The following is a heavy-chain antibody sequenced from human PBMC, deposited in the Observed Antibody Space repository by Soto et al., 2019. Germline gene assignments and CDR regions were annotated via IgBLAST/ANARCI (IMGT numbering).Heavy chain of an antibody. Sequence: SETLSLTCTVSGCSISSYYWSWIRQPPGKGLEWIGYIYYSGSTNYNPSLKSRVTISVDTSKNQFSLKLSSVTAADTAVYYCAREAVVVPAALLIGSSSWSNWFDPWGQGTLVTVSS. CDR2: IYYSGST. J-gene: IGHJ5*02. V-gene: IGHV4-59*01. CDR3: AREAVVVPAALLIGSSSWSNWFDP. CDR1: GCSISSYY. D-gene: IGHD2-2*01.